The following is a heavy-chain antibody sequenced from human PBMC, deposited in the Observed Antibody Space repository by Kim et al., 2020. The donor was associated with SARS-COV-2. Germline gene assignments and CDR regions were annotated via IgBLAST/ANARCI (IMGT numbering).Heavy chain of an antibody. CDR2: IWYDGSDK. V-gene: IGHV3-33*06. CDR3: AKEVGTSHWRYGMDV. Sequence: GGSLRLSCAASGFTFSSYGMHWVRQAPGKGLEWVAVIWYDGSDKYYADSVKGRFTISRDNSKNTLYLQMNSLRAEDTAVYYCAKEVGTSHWRYGMDVWGQGTTVTVSS. D-gene: IGHD2-2*01. CDR1: GFTFSSYG. J-gene: IGHJ6*02.